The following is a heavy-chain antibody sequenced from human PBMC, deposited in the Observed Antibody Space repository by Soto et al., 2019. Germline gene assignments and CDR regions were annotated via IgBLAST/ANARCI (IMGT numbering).Heavy chain of an antibody. V-gene: IGHV4-39*07. J-gene: IGHJ4*02. Sequence: SETLSLTCTVSGDSISSGTYFWGWVRQPPGKGLEWIGSIYHSGSTYYNPSLKSRVTISVDRSKNQFSLKLTSVTAADTAVYYCTHGDYANDYWGQGTLVTVSS. D-gene: IGHD4-17*01. CDR2: IYHSGST. CDR3: THGDYANDY. CDR1: GDSISSGTYF.